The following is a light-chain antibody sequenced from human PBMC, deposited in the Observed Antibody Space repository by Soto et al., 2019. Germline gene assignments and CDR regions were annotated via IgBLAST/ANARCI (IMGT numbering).Light chain of an antibody. CDR2: EVS. V-gene: IGLV2-14*01. Sequence: QSALTQPASVSGSPGQSITISCTGTSSDVGGYNYVSWYQQYPGKAPKLMIYEVSNRPSGVSNRFSGSKYGNTASLTISGLQAEDEADYYCSSYASSRDVFFGGGTKVTVL. CDR3: SSYASSRDVF. CDR1: SSDVGGYNY. J-gene: IGLJ2*01.